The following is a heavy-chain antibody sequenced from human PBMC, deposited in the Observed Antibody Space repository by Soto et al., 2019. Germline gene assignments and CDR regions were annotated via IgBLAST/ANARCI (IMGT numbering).Heavy chain of an antibody. CDR1: GFTFNNYA. J-gene: IGHJ4*02. Sequence: AGGSLRLSCAASGFTFNNYAMTWVRQAPGKGLEWVAFVTGTGSSTDYADSAKGRFTISRDNSKNTLYLQMNSLTVEDTAIYYCARDSQPYTFDWGQGALVTVSS. D-gene: IGHD3-16*01. CDR3: ARDSQPYTFD. CDR2: VTGTGSST. V-gene: IGHV3-23*01.